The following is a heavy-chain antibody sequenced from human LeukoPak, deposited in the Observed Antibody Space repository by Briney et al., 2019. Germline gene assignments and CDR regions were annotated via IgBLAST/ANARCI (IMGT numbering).Heavy chain of an antibody. D-gene: IGHD3-10*01. J-gene: IGHJ4*02. CDR2: IYTSGSN. CDR1: RGSINSYY. V-gene: IGHV4-4*07. CDR3: ARDRPYSESGRWIRFDF. Sequence: SETLSLTCTVSRGSINSYYWSWIRQPAGKGLEWIGRIYTSGSNDYNPSLKSRVTMPVDTSKNQFSLEVRSVTAADTTVYYCARDRPYSESGRWIRFDFWGQGTLVTVSS.